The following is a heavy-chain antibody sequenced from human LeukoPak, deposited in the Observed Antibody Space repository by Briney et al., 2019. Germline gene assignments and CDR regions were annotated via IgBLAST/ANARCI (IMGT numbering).Heavy chain of an antibody. D-gene: IGHD3-22*01. CDR3: AKGSYYDSSGSFYFDY. CDR2: ISGSGGNT. CDR1: GFTFSSYA. J-gene: IGHJ4*02. Sequence: GGSLRLSCAASGFTFSSYAMSWVRQAPGKGLEWVSGISGSGGNTYYADSVKGRFTISRDNSKNTLYVQVNSLGTEDTAAYYSAKGSYYDSSGSFYFDYWGQGTLVTVSS. V-gene: IGHV3-23*01.